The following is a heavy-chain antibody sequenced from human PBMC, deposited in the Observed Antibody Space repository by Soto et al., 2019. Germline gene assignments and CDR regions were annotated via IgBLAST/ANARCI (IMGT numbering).Heavy chain of an antibody. CDR2: ISGSGGST. CDR3: ARSYYDILTGHVYYYYYYMDV. J-gene: IGHJ6*03. V-gene: IGHV3-23*01. Sequence: GGSLRLSCAASGFTFSSYAMSWVRQAPGKGPEWVSAISGSGGSTYYADSVKGRFTISRDNSKNTLYLQMNSLRAEDTAVYYCARSYYDILTGHVYYYYYYMDVWGKGTTVTVSS. CDR1: GFTFSSYA. D-gene: IGHD3-9*01.